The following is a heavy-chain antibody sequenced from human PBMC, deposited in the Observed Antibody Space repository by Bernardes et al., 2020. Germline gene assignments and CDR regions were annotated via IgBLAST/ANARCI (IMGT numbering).Heavy chain of an antibody. J-gene: IGHJ3*02. Sequence: GGSLELSFQPSGFPLAAFALPWVPRPQGRGWGWAQQISAGGGGTYYADSVKGRFTVSRDNSKNTLYLQMNSLRAEDTAVYYCAKGGFLEWYTDAFDIWGQGTIVTVSS. CDR1: GFPLAAFA. CDR2: ISAGGGGT. D-gene: IGHD3-3*01. V-gene: IGHV3-23*01. CDR3: AKGGFLEWYTDAFDI.